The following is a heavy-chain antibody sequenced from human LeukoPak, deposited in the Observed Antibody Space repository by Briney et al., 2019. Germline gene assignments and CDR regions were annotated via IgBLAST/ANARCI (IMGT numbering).Heavy chain of an antibody. D-gene: IGHD5-18*01. CDR2: IYTSGST. V-gene: IGHV4-4*08. Sequence: SETLSLTCTVYGGSFSDYYWTWIRQPPGKGLEWIGRIYTSGSTNYNPSLKSRVTISVDTSKNQFSLKLSSVTAADTAVYYCARGKSLDTAMVRSNPLDYWGQGTLVTVSS. CDR3: ARGKSLDTAMVRSNPLDY. CDR1: GGSFSDYY. J-gene: IGHJ4*02.